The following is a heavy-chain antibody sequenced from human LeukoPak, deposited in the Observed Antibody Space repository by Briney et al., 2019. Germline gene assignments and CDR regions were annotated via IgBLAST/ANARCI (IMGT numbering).Heavy chain of an antibody. V-gene: IGHV4-31*03. CDR1: GGSISSGDYY. Sequence: SQTLSLTCTVSGGSISSGDYYWSWIRQPPGKGLEWIGYIYYSGSTYYNPSLKSRVTISVDTSKNQFSLKLSSVTAADTAVYYCATTTVTTLYAFDIWGQGTMVTVSS. CDR2: IYYSGST. J-gene: IGHJ3*02. CDR3: ATTTVTTLYAFDI. D-gene: IGHD4-17*01.